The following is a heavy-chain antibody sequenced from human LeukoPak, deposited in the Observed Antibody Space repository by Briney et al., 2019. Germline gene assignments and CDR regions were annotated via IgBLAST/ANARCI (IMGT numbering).Heavy chain of an antibody. V-gene: IGHV1-18*01. CDR1: GYTFTSYG. J-gene: IGHJ4*02. D-gene: IGHD1-20*01. CDR3: ARVSGITGADFDC. CDR2: ISAYNANT. Sequence: PVASVKVSCKASGYTFTSYGISWVRQAPGQGLEWMGWISAYNANTDYAQNLQGRVTLTTDTSTSTAYMELRSLRSDDTAVYYCARVSGITGADFDCWGLGTLVTVSS.